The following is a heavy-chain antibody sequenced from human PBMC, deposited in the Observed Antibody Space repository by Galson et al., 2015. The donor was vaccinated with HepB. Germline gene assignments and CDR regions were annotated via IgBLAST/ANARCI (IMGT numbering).Heavy chain of an antibody. V-gene: IGHV3-33*01. Sequence: SLRLSCAASGFTFSSYGMHWVRQAPGKGLEWVAVIWYDGSNKYYADSVKGRFTISRDNSKNTLYLQMNSLRAEDTAVYYCARDRGSGILYSSDNWFDPWGQGTLVTVSS. CDR2: IWYDGSNK. J-gene: IGHJ5*02. CDR1: GFTFSSYG. D-gene: IGHD2-8*01. CDR3: ARDRGSGILYSSDNWFDP.